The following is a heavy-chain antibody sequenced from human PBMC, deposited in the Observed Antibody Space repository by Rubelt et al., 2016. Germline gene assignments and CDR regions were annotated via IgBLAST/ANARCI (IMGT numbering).Heavy chain of an antibody. D-gene: IGHD4-17*01. CDR3: AREIYGDYYFDY. J-gene: IGHJ4*02. CDR1: GFTFSRYT. V-gene: IGHV3-48*01. CDR2: ISSSSSTI. Sequence: EVQLVESGGGLVQPGGSLRLSCAASGFTFSRYTMNWVRQAPGKGLEWVSYISSSSSTIYYADFVKGRFPISRDNSKNPLDLQMNSRRAEDTAVYYCAREIYGDYYFDYWGQGTLVTVSS.